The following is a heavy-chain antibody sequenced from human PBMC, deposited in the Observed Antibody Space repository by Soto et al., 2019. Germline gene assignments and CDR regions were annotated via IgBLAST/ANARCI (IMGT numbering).Heavy chain of an antibody. V-gene: IGHV3-33*01. CDR2: IGYDGRNK. CDR1: GFTFSSYG. Sequence: QVQLVESGGGVVQPGRSLRLSCAASGFTFSSYGMHWVRQAPGKGLEWVAVIGYDGRNKYYADSVKGRFTISRDNSKNTLYLQMNRLRAEDTAVYYCARDSTHDYGDYGPAYWGQGTLVTVSS. D-gene: IGHD4-17*01. J-gene: IGHJ4*02. CDR3: ARDSTHDYGDYGPAY.